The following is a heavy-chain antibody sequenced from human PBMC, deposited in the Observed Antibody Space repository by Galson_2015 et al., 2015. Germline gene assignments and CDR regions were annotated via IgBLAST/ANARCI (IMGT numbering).Heavy chain of an antibody. Sequence: SVKVSCKAPGDTFDIYAVSWVRQAPRQGFEWMGQIIPKFATTTYAQKFQARLSITADESTRIVYMDLSGLRFEDTAVYYCTRALTPHPEAFDIWGQGTLVTVSS. CDR1: GDTFDIYA. CDR2: IIPKFATT. J-gene: IGHJ3*02. V-gene: IGHV1-69*13. D-gene: IGHD1-14*01. CDR3: TRALTPHPEAFDI.